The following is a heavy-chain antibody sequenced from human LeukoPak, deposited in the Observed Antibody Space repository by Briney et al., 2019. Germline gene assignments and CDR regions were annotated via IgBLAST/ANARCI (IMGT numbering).Heavy chain of an antibody. CDR1: GYTFTGYY. CDR2: IKPNSGDT. D-gene: IGHD3-10*01. V-gene: IGHV1-2*02. CDR3: ARDHEPMGAYYYYMDV. J-gene: IGHJ6*03. Sequence: AASVKVSCKASGYTFTGYYIHWERQAPGQGLEWMGWIKPNSGDTNYAQKFQGRVTMTRDTSISTVYMELSRLRFDDTAVYYCARDHEPMGAYYYYMDVWGKGTTVTISS.